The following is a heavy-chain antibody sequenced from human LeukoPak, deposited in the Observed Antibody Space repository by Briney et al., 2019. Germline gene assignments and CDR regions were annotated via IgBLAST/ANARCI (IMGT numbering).Heavy chain of an antibody. D-gene: IGHD6-19*01. CDR2: ISSSGRTM. CDR1: GFTFSSYA. J-gene: IGHJ4*02. V-gene: IGHV3-48*03. Sequence: GGSLRLSCAASGFTFSSYAMSWVRQAPGKGLEWVSYISSSGRTMYYADSLKGRFTISRDNSQNSLYLQMNTLRAEDTAIYYCARTSAGLAAPLDSWGQGTLVTVSS. CDR3: ARTSAGLAAPLDS.